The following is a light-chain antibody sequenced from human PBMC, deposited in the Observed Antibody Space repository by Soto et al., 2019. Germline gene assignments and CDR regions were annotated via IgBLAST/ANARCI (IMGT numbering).Light chain of an antibody. J-gene: IGLJ2*01. CDR2: RDT. CDR1: NIGSKH. V-gene: IGLV3-9*01. Sequence: SSELTQPLSVSVALGQTARITCGGANIGSKHVHWYQQQPGQAPVLVIYRDTNRPSGIPERFSGSNSGNTATLTLSGAQAGDEADYYCQVWDISTVIFGGGTQLTVL. CDR3: QVWDISTVI.